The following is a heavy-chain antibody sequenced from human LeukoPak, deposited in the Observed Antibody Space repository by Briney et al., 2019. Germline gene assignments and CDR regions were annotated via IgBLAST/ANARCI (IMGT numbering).Heavy chain of an antibody. D-gene: IGHD3-9*01. CDR2: INPNSGGT. CDR1: GYTFTGYY. Sequence: ASVKVSCKASGYTFTGYYMHWVRQAPGQGLEWMGRINPNSGGTNYAQKFQGRVTMTRDTSISTVYMELSRLRSDDTAVYYCARDLRPRDILTGYYFFDYWGQGTLVTVSS. J-gene: IGHJ4*02. V-gene: IGHV1-2*06. CDR3: ARDLRPRDILTGYYFFDY.